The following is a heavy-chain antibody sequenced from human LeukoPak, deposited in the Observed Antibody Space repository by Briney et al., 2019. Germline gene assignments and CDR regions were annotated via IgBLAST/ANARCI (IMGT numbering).Heavy chain of an antibody. Sequence: SETLSLTCADYGGSFSGYYWSWIRQPPGKGLEWIGYIYYSGSTNYNPSLKSRVTISVDTSKNQFSLKLSSVTAADTAVYYCARSIYSIPYYFDYWGQGTLVTVSS. CDR3: ARSIYSIPYYFDY. D-gene: IGHD4-11*01. CDR1: GGSFSGYY. CDR2: IYYSGST. J-gene: IGHJ4*02. V-gene: IGHV4-59*08.